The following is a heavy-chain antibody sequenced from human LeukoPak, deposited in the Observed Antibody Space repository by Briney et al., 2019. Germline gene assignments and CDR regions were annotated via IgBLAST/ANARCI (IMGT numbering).Heavy chain of an antibody. CDR2: IYTSGST. CDR3: ARGQVSIYGSGSKVGYYYMDV. D-gene: IGHD3-10*01. J-gene: IGHJ6*03. CDR1: GGSISSYY. V-gene: IGHV4-4*07. Sequence: SETLSLTCTVSGGSISSYYWSWIRQPAGKGLEWIGRIYTSGSTNYNPSLKSRVTMSVDTSKNQSSLKLSSVTAADTAVYYCARGQVSIYGSGSKVGYYYMDVWGKGTTVTVSS.